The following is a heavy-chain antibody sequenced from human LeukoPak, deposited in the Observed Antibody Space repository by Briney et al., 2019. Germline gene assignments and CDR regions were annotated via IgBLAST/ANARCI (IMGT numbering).Heavy chain of an antibody. D-gene: IGHD6-13*01. CDR1: GFTFSSYA. CDR2: ISWNSGSI. J-gene: IGHJ4*02. Sequence: GGSLRLSRAASGFTFSSYAMHWVRQAPGKGLEWVSGISWNSGSIGYADSVKGRFTISRDNAKNSLYLQMNSLRAEDTALYYCAKEGGYSSSLDYWGQGTLVTVSS. CDR3: AKEGGYSSSLDY. V-gene: IGHV3-9*01.